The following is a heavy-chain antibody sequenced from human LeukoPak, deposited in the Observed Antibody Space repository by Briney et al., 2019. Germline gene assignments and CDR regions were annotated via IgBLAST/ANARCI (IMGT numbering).Heavy chain of an antibody. CDR3: ARRSGITMIVVLISDAFDI. V-gene: IGHV4-34*01. CDR2: IYHSGST. J-gene: IGHJ3*02. CDR1: GGSFSGYY. D-gene: IGHD3-22*01. Sequence: KTSETLSLTCAVYGGSFSGYYWSWIRQPPGKGLEWIGSIYHSGSTYYNPSLKSRVTISVDTSKNQFSLKLSSVTAADTAVYYCARRSGITMIVVLISDAFDIWGQGTMVTVSS.